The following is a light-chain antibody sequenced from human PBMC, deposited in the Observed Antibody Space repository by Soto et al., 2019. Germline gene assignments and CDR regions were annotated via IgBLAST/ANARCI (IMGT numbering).Light chain of an antibody. CDR1: SSDIGSYNY. J-gene: IGLJ3*02. Sequence: QSVLTQPASVSGSPGQSITISCTGTSSDIGSYNYVSWYQQHPGKAPKLMIYDVSNRPSGVSNRFSGSKSGNTASLTISGLQAEDEADYYCFSYTTSSTWVFGGRTKLTVL. CDR2: DVS. CDR3: FSYTTSSTWV. V-gene: IGLV2-14*01.